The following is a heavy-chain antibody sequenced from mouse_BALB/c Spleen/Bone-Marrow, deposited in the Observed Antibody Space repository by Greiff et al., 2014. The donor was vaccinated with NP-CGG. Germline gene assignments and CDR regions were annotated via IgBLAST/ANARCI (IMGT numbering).Heavy chain of an antibody. Sequence: VQLQQSGPDLVKPSQSLSLTCTVTGYSITSGYSWHWIRQFPGNKLEWMGYIHYSGTTNYNPSLKSRISITRDTSKNRFFLQLNSVTSDDTATYYCARQNDGYLYYAMDYWGQGTSVTVPS. V-gene: IGHV3-1*02. J-gene: IGHJ4*01. CDR3: ARQNDGYLYYAMDY. D-gene: IGHD2-3*01. CDR1: GYSITSGYS. CDR2: IHYSGTT.